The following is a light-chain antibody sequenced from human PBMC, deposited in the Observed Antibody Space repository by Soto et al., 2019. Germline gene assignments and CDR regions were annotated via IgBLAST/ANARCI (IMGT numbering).Light chain of an antibody. CDR1: SSNIGTNT. CDR2: DNG. J-gene: IGLJ2*01. Sequence: QSALTQPPSASGAPGQRVSISCSGSSSNIGTNTVNWYQQVPGTAPKLLIYDNGKRSSGIPDRFSGSQSGTSATLGITGLQTGDEADYYCGTWDNSLSAVFGGGTKVTVL. CDR3: GTWDNSLSAV. V-gene: IGLV1-51*01.